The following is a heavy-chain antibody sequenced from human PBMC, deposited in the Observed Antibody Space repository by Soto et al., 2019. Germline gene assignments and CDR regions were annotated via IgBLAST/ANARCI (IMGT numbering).Heavy chain of an antibody. J-gene: IGHJ6*02. CDR3: ARVAPKYDFWSGYSYGMDV. D-gene: IGHD3-3*01. CDR1: GYTFTGYY. Sequence: ASVKVSCKASGYTFTGYYMHWVRQAPGQGLEWMGWINPNSGGTNYAQKFQGGVTMTRDTSISTAYMELSRLRSDDTAVYYCARVAPKYDFWSGYSYGMDVWGQGTTVTVSS. V-gene: IGHV1-2*02. CDR2: INPNSGGT.